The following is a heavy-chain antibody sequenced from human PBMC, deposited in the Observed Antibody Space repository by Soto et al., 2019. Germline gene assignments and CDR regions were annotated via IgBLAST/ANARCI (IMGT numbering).Heavy chain of an antibody. D-gene: IGHD6-13*01. J-gene: IGHJ6*02. Sequence: QVQLQQSGPGLVEPSQTLSLPCTVSGGAISSGGYYWSWIRQHPGKGLYGFGYIYYSGSTYYKPSLTSRATISVDTSKNQFSLKLSSVTAADTAAYYCARDLQYSRLFYGMDVWGQGTTVTVSS. V-gene: IGHV4-31*03. CDR1: GGAISSGGYY. CDR3: ARDLQYSRLFYGMDV. CDR2: IYYSGST.